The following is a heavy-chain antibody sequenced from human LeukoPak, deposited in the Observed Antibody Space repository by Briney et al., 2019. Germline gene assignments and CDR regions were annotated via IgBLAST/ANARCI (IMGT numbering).Heavy chain of an antibody. Sequence: GGSLRLSCAASGFIFSTYSMNWVRQAPGKGLEWVSYISSSSSYTNYADSVKGRFTISRDNAKNSLYLQMNSLRAEDTAVYYCARAPPGIAVAAPGEVYFDYWGQGTLVTVSS. J-gene: IGHJ4*02. CDR1: GFIFSTYS. CDR3: ARAPPGIAVAAPGEVYFDY. D-gene: IGHD6-19*01. V-gene: IGHV3-21*05. CDR2: ISSSSSYT.